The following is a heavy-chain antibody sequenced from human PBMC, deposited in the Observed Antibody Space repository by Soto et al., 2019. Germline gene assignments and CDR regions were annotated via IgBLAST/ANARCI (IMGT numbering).Heavy chain of an antibody. CDR1: GYTFTSYY. CDR2: INPSGGST. D-gene: IGHD3-9*01. CDR3: AREDILTGYYPYYFDD. Sequence: GASVKVSCKASGYTFTSYYMHWVRQAPGQGLEWMGIINPSGGSTSYAQKFQGRVTMTRDTSTSTVYMELSSLRSEDTAVYYCAREDILTGYYPYYFDDWGQGTRVTVSS. J-gene: IGHJ4*02. V-gene: IGHV1-46*01.